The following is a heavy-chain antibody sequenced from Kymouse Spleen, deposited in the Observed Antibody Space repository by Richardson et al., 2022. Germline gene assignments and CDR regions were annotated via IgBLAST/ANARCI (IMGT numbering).Heavy chain of an antibody. CDR3: AKEIVGATHYFDY. Sequence: EVQLVESGGGLVQPGRSLRLSCAASGFTFDDYAMHWVRQAPGKGLEWVSGISWNSGSIGYADSVKGRFTISRDNAKNSLYLQMNSLRAEDTALYYCAKEIVGATHYFDYWGQGTLVTVSS. D-gene: IGHD1-26*01. CDR2: ISWNSGSI. CDR1: GFTFDDYA. V-gene: IGHV3-9*01. J-gene: IGHJ4*02.